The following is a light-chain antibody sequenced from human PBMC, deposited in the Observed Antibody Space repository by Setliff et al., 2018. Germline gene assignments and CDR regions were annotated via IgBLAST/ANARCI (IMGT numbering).Light chain of an antibody. CDR3: CSYAGIYTFV. J-gene: IGLJ1*01. Sequence: QSALAQPASVSGSPGQSVTISCTGTNNDVGAYNYVSWYQQHPGKAPKFMIYDVSKRSSGASDRFSGSKSGNTASLTISGLQAEDEADYYCCSYAGIYTFVFGSGTKVTVL. CDR2: DVS. CDR1: NNDVGAYNY. V-gene: IGLV2-11*01.